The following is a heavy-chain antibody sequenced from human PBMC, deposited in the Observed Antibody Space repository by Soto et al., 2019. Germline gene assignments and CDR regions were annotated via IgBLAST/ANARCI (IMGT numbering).Heavy chain of an antibody. Sequence: QVQLQQWGAGLLKPSETLSLTCAVYGGSFSGYYWSWIRQPPGKGLEWIGEINHSGSTNYNPSLKSRVTISVDTSKNQFSLKLSSVTAADTAVYYCARGRWGYGSGYAFDIWGQGTMVTVSS. D-gene: IGHD3-10*01. CDR3: ARGRWGYGSGYAFDI. CDR2: INHSGST. J-gene: IGHJ3*02. V-gene: IGHV4-34*01. CDR1: GGSFSGYY.